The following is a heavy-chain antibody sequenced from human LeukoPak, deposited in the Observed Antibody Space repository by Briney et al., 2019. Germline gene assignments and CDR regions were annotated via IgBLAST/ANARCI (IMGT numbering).Heavy chain of an antibody. V-gene: IGHV3-23*01. CDR3: AKDWYYDFWSGSPQGYMDV. CDR1: GFTFSSYA. J-gene: IGHJ6*03. CDR2: ISGSGGST. Sequence: GGSLRLSCAASGFTFSSYAMSWVRQAPGKGLEWVSAISGSGGSTYYADSVKGRFTISRDNSKNTLYLQMNSLRAEDTAVYYCAKDWYYDFWSGSPQGYMDVWGKGTTVTVSS. D-gene: IGHD3-3*01.